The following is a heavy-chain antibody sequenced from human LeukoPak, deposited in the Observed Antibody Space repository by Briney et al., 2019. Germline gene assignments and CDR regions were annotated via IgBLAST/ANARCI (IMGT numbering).Heavy chain of an antibody. Sequence: SGPTLVHPTRTLTLTCTFSGFSLSTSGVAVGWIRQPPGKTLEWLSLIYWDDDKAYSPSLKTSLTITTDTSKNQVVLTMSNMDPVDTGTYYCAHRAYGSSWYNSWFDPWGQGTLVTVSS. V-gene: IGHV2-5*02. CDR2: IYWDDDK. CDR1: GFSLSTSGVA. CDR3: AHRAYGSSWYNSWFDP. J-gene: IGHJ5*02. D-gene: IGHD6-13*01.